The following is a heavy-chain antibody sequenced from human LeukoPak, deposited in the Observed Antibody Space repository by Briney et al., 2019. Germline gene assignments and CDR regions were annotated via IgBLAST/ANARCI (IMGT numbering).Heavy chain of an antibody. Sequence: ASVKVSCKASGYTFTSYGISWVRQAPGQGLEWVGWISPSNGNTNYAQKLQGRVTMTTDTSTSTAYMEVSGLRFDDTAVYFCARGPRNDPWGQGTLVTVSS. CDR1: GYTFTSYG. D-gene: IGHD1-14*01. CDR3: ARGPRNDP. CDR2: ISPSNGNT. J-gene: IGHJ5*02. V-gene: IGHV1-18*01.